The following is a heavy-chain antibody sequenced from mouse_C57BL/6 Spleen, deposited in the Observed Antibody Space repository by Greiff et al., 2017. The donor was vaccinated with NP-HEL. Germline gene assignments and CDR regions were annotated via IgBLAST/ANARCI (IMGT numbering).Heavy chain of an antibody. Sequence: VQLQQPGAELVKPGASVMLSCKASGYTFTSYWMHWVKQRPGQGLEWIGMIHPNSGSTNYNEKFKSKATLTVDKSSSTAYMQLSSLTSEDSAVYYCARDYYGSSYDYWGQGTTLTVSS. CDR3: ARDYYGSSYDY. CDR1: GYTFTSYW. V-gene: IGHV1-64*01. J-gene: IGHJ2*01. CDR2: IHPNSGST. D-gene: IGHD1-1*01.